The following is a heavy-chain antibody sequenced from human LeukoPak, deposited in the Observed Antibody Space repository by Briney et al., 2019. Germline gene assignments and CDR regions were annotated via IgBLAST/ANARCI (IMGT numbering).Heavy chain of an antibody. CDR1: GYTFSSYA. D-gene: IGHD6-13*01. CDR2: ISAYNGNT. V-gene: IGHV1-18*01. Sequence: ASVKVSCKASGYTFSSYAISWVRQAPGQGLEWVGWISAYNGNTNYAQKLQGRVTMTTDTSTSTAYMELRSLRSDDTAVYYCARDPGPYSGSWYESTIDYWGQGTLVTVSS. J-gene: IGHJ4*02. CDR3: ARDPGPYSGSWYESTIDY.